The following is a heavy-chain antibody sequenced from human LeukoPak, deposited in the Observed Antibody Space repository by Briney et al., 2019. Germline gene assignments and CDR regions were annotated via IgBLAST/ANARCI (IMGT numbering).Heavy chain of an antibody. CDR3: ARGGYYGPDAFDI. V-gene: IGHV4-34*01. J-gene: IGHJ3*02. D-gene: IGHD3-10*01. CDR2: INHSGST. CDR1: GGSFSGYY. Sequence: SETLSLTCAVYGGSFSGYYWSWIRQPPGKGLEGIGEINHSGSTNYNPSLKSRVTISVDTSKNQFSLKLSSVTAADTAVYYCARGGYYGPDAFDIWGQGTMVTVSS.